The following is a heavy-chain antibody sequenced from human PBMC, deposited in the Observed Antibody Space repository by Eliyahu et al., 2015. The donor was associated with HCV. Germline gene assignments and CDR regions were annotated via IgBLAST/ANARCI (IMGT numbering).Heavy chain of an antibody. D-gene: IGHD1-26*01. CDR1: GYRFSTYW. CDR2: IYPGDSDT. CDR3: ARAEILGGHRYGPMDV. Sequence: EVQLVQSGAEVKKPGXSLKISCRGSGYRFSTYWIAWVRQMPGKGLEWMGIIYPGDSDTRYSPSFQGQVTISADRSITTAYLRWSSLKASDTATYYCARAEILGGHRYGPMDVWGQGTTVTVSS. V-gene: IGHV5-51*01. J-gene: IGHJ6*02.